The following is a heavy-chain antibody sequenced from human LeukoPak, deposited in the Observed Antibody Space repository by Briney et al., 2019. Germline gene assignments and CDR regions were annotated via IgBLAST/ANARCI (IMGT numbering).Heavy chain of an antibody. V-gene: IGHV3-30*03. Sequence: GRSLRLSCAASGFTFSSYGMHWVRQAPGKGLEWVAVISYDGTDKYYADSVKGRFTFSRDNSKNTLYLQMNSLRTEDTAVYYCARGSGYSNYYYYGMDVWGQGTTVTVSS. CDR3: ARGSGYSNYYYYGMDV. D-gene: IGHD5-12*01. CDR2: ISYDGTDK. CDR1: GFTFSSYG. J-gene: IGHJ6*02.